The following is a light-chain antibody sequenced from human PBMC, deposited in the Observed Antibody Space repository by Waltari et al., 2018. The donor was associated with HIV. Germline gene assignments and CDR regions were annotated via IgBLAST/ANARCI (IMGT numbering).Light chain of an antibody. Sequence: EIVLTQSPATLSLSPGERATLSCRASQSVSSSLAWYQLKPGQAPRLLIYGASNRATGIPARFSGGGSGTDFNLTISSLEPEDFAVYYCLQRNSWPLTFGGGTRVEIK. V-gene: IGKV3-11*01. CDR1: QSVSSS. CDR3: LQRNSWPLT. J-gene: IGKJ4*01. CDR2: GAS.